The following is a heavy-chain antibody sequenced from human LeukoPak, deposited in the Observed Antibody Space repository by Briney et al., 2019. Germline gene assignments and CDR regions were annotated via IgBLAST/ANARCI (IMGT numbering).Heavy chain of an antibody. Sequence: SSQTLSLTCTVSGYAIISGGFSWNWIRQPPGKGLEWIGCIYDRGPAHYNPSLKSRFTISVDRPKNQFFLNVTSLTAADTAVYYCARSRQASGLFSSWGQGTLVVVSS. V-gene: IGHV4-30-2*01. D-gene: IGHD3-10*01. CDR3: ARSRQASGLFSS. J-gene: IGHJ5*02. CDR2: IYDRGPA. CDR1: GYAIISGGFS.